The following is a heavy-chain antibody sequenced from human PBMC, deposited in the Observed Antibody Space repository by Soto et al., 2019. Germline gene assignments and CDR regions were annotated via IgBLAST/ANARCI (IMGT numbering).Heavy chain of an antibody. CDR2: FSVYNGNT. V-gene: IGHV1-18*04. CDR3: VWSCTGGSCSDY. J-gene: IGHJ4*02. D-gene: IGHD2-15*01. Sequence: QVRLVQSGAELKKPGASVTVSCKASGNPFISYAISWVRQAPGQGLEWMGRFSVYNGNTIYAQKFHDRLTVTTDTSTTTAYMELRSLTSDDTAVYYCVWSCTGGSCSDYWGQGTLVTVSS. CDR1: GNPFISYA.